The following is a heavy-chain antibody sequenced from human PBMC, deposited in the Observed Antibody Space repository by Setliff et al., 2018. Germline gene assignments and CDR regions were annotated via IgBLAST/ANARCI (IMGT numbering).Heavy chain of an antibody. J-gene: IGHJ4*02. CDR2: VYYSGTA. CDR3: ARGGTFRYFDF. D-gene: IGHD5-12*01. CDR1: GASINSHY. Sequence: SETLSLTCTVSGASINSHYWSWIRQPPGKGLEFIGYVYYSGTANYSPSLRSRLTISVDTSKNQFSLKLRSVTAADTAVYYCARGGTFRYFDFWGQGAPVTVSS. V-gene: IGHV4-59*11.